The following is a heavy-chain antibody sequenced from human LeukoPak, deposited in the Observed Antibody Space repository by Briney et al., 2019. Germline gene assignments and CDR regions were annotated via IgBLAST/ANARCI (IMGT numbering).Heavy chain of an antibody. CDR2: TYYRSRWNN. CDR1: GDSVSSNNAA. Sequence: SQTLPLTFAISGDSVSSNNAAWNWIRQSPSRGLEWLGRTYYRSRWNNYYVFSVRSRITINPATSKNQFSLQLNSVTPEDTAVYYCAKEGTMIRGVRNWFDPWGQGTLVTVSS. D-gene: IGHD3-10*01. J-gene: IGHJ5*02. V-gene: IGHV6-1*01. CDR3: AKEGTMIRGVRNWFDP.